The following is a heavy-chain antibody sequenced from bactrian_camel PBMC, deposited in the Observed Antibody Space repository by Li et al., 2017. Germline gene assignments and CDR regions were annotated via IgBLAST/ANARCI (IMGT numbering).Heavy chain of an antibody. CDR1: GFGYANSFSSYL. Sequence: HVQLVESGGGSVQAGGSLRLSCVASGFGYANSFSSYLLAWFRQAPGKARENVAAIDSDDSTKYADSVKGRFTISRDNAKNTLYLQMNSLKPEDTNMYYCAMGRLCYWSPDDYTYWGQGTQVTVS. D-gene: IGHD3*01. CDR3: AMGRLCYWSPDDYTY. V-gene: IGHV3S1*01. J-gene: IGHJ4*01. CDR2: IDSDDST.